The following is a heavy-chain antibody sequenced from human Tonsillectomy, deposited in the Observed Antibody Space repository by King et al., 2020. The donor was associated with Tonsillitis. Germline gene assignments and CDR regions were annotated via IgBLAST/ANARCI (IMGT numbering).Heavy chain of an antibody. CDR1: GCSFSSRSYD. CDR2: VYYSWRT. J-gene: IGHJ3*02. V-gene: IGHV4-39*01. CDR3: ARQWGTTVTKGDAFDI. D-gene: IGHD4-17*01. Sequence: QLQESGPGLVKPSETLSLTCTVSGCSFSSRSYDWGWIRQPPGKGLEWIGSVYYSWRTYYNPALQIRATISVDTSKNQFSLKLSSVTAADTAVYYCARQWGTTVTKGDAFDIWGQGTMVTVSS.